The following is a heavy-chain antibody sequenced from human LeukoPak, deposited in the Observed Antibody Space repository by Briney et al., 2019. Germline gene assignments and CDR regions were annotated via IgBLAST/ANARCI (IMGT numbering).Heavy chain of an antibody. CDR1: GFTFSSYW. CDR2: ISGSGGST. CDR3: AKSSTMIVVVISPDY. J-gene: IGHJ4*02. Sequence: GGSLRLSCAASGFTFSSYWMHWVRQAPGKGLEWVSAISGSGGSTYYADSVKGRFTISRDNSKNTLYLQMNSLRAEDTAVYYCAKSSTMIVVVISPDYWGQGTLVTVSS. D-gene: IGHD3-22*01. V-gene: IGHV3-23*01.